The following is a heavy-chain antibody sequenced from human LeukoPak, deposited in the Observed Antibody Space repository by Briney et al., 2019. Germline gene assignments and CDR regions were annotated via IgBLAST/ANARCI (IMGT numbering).Heavy chain of an antibody. D-gene: IGHD5-18*01. V-gene: IGHV3-74*01. CDR2: INSDGSST. J-gene: IGHJ4*02. CDR3: AKAAGRGYNYGDCFDY. Sequence: HPGGSLRLSCAASGFTFSSYWMYWVRQAPGKGLVWVSRINSDGSSTNYADPVKGRFTISRDNAKNTLYLQMNSLRAADTAVYYCAKAAGRGYNYGDCFDYWGQGTLVTVSS. CDR1: GFTFSSYW.